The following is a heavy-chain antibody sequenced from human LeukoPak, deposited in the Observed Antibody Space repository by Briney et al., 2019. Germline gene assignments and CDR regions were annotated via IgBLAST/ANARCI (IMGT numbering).Heavy chain of an antibody. V-gene: IGHV4-59*08. J-gene: IGHJ4*02. Sequence: SETLSLTCTVSGGSISSYYWSWIRQPPGKGLEWIGYIYYSGSTNYNPSLKSRVTISVDTSKNQFSLKLSSVTAADTAVYYCARLGGYSYGLFDYWGKGTLVTVSS. CDR1: GGSISSYY. CDR2: IYYSGST. D-gene: IGHD5-18*01. CDR3: ARLGGYSYGLFDY.